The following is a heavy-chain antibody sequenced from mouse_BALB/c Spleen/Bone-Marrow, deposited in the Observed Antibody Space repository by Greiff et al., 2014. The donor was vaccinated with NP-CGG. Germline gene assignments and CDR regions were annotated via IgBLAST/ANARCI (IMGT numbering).Heavy chain of an antibody. CDR1: GYTFTDYN. V-gene: IGHV1S29*02. D-gene: IGHD2-3*01. Sequence: VQLQQSGPELVKPGASVKISCKASGYTFTDYNMHWGKQSHGRSLEWIGYIYPYNGGTGYNQKFKSKATLTVDNSSSTAYMELRSLTSEDSAVYYCARGWLLSWFAYWGQGTLVTVSA. CDR3: ARGWLLSWFAY. J-gene: IGHJ3*01. CDR2: IYPYNGGT.